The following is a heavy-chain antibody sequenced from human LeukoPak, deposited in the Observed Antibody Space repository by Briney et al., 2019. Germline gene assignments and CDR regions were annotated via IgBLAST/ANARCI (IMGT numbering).Heavy chain of an antibody. V-gene: IGHV1-46*01. J-gene: IGHJ4*02. D-gene: IGHD5-12*01. CDR1: GYTFTSYY. CDR3: ARGAPPYSGYDLRFDY. CDR2: INPSGGST. Sequence: ASVKVSCKASGYTFTSYYMHWVRRAPGQGLEWMGIINPSGGSTSYAQKFQGRVTMTRDTSTSTVYMELSSLRSEDTAVYYCARGAPPYSGYDLRFDYWGQGTLVTVSS.